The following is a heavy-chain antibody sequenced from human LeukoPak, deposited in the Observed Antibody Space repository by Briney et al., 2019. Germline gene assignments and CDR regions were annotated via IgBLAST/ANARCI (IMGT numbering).Heavy chain of an antibody. CDR2: IRSKAYGGTT. CDR1: GFTFGDYA. V-gene: IGHV3-49*04. Sequence: GGSLRLSCTASGFTFGDYAMSWVRQAPGKGLEWVGFIRSKAYGGTTEYAASVKGRFTISRDDSKNTLYLQMNSLKTEDTAVYYCTTTGTPDYWGQGTLVTVSS. D-gene: IGHD1/OR15-1a*01. J-gene: IGHJ4*02. CDR3: TTTGTPDY.